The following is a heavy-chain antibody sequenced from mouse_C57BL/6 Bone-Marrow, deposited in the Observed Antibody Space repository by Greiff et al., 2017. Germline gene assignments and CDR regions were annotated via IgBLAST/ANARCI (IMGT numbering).Heavy chain of an antibody. CDR1: GYTFTSYD. CDR3: ARLEFDGSSGDWYFDV. J-gene: IGHJ1*03. V-gene: IGHV1-85*01. D-gene: IGHD1-1*01. CDR2: IYPRAGST. Sequence: VQLVESGPELVKPGASVKLSCKASGYTFTSYDINWVKQRPGQGLEWIGWIYPRAGSTKYNEKFKGKATLTVDTSSSTSYMELHSLTSEDAAVYFCARLEFDGSSGDWYFDVWCTGTTVTVSS.